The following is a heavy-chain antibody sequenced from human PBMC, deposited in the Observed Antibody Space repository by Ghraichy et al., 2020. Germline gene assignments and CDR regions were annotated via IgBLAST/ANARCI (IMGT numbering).Heavy chain of an antibody. Sequence: SVKVSCKASGFTFTSSAVQWVRQARGQRLEWIGWIVVGSGNTNYAQNFQERVTITRDMSTSTAYMELSSLRSEDTAVYYCALESRDDSSGIDYWGQGTLVTVSS. V-gene: IGHV1-58*01. CDR2: IVVGSGNT. J-gene: IGHJ4*02. CDR3: ALESRDDSSGIDY. CDR1: GFTFTSSA. D-gene: IGHD3-22*01.